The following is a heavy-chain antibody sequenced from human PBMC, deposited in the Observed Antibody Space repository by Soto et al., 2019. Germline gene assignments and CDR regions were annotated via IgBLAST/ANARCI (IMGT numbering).Heavy chain of an antibody. CDR3: ARALAYHRMFRLVTYYFDY. Sequence: SETLSLTCTVSGGSVSSGSYYWSWIRQPPGKGLEWIGYIYYSGSTNYNPSLKSRVTISVDTSKNQFSLKLSAVTAADTAVYYCARALAYHRMFRLVTYYFDYWGQGTTVTVSS. V-gene: IGHV4-61*01. CDR1: GGSVSSGSYY. D-gene: IGHD3-9*01. J-gene: IGHJ4*03. CDR2: IYYSGST.